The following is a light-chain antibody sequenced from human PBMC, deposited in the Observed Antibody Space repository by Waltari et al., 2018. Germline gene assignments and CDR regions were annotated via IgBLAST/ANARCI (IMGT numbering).Light chain of an antibody. CDR3: QQYYSTPPT. Sequence: DIVLTQSPASLAVSLGERATLNRKSSQTLLYSSNNKNYLAWYQQKPGQPPKLLIYWASARESGVPDRFSGSGSGTDFTLTISSLQAEDVAVYYCQQYYSTPPTFGQGTRLEIK. CDR1: QTLLYSSNNKNY. V-gene: IGKV4-1*01. CDR2: WAS. J-gene: IGKJ5*01.